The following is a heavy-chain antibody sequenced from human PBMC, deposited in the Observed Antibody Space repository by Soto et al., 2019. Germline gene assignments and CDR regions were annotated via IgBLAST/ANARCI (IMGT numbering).Heavy chain of an antibody. CDR1: GDTFSFYS. CDR3: ATLYVSEYRPFNT. Sequence: QVQLVQSGAEVKRPGSSVKVSCKASGDTFSFYSINWVRQAPGLGLEWMGRVNPILSMSNYAQRFQGRVTRPAETSMSTAYMKLGGVRSEDTARYYWATLYVSEYRPFNTGGQGALVTVPS. CDR2: VNPILSMS. D-gene: IGHD3-16*01. V-gene: IGHV1-69*04. J-gene: IGHJ4*02.